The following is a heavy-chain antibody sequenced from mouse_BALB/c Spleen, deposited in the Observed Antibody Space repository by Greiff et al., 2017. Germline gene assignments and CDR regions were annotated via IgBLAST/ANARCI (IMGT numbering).Heavy chain of an antibody. CDR2: VDPFNDGT. V-gene: IGHV1S135*01. Sequence: VQLKESGPELMKPGASVKISCKASGYSFTNYYMHWVKQSHGKSLEWIGYVDPFNDGTNYNQKFKGKATLTVDKSSSTAYMHLSSLTSEDSAVYYCATNWDRGAWFAYWGQGTLVTVSA. CDR3: ATNWDRGAWFAY. J-gene: IGHJ3*01. D-gene: IGHD4-1*01. CDR1: GYSFTNYY.